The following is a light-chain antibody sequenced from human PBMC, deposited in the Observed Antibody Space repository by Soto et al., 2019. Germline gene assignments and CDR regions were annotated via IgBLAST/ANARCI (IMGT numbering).Light chain of an antibody. CDR2: DAS. V-gene: IGKV3-11*01. CDR1: QSVSSY. J-gene: IGKJ5*01. CDR3: QQRSNWPIT. Sequence: EIVLTPSPGTLSLSPGERASLSCSASQSVSSYLAWYQQKPGQAPRLLIYDASNRATGIPARFSGSGSGTDFTLTISSLEPEDFAVYYCQQRSNWPITFGRGTRLEIK.